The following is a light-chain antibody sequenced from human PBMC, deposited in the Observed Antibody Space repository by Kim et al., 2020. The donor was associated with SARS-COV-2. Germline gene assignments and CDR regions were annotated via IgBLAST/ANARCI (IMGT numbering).Light chain of an antibody. CDR1: QRISSW. J-gene: IGKJ2*01. Sequence: SASVGARVTIPCRASQRISSWLAWYQQKPGKAPNLLIFAASTLQGGVPSRFSGSGSGTDFTLTISSLQPEDSATYYCQQANSFPYTFGQGTKLEI. V-gene: IGKV1-12*01. CDR3: QQANSFPYT. CDR2: AAS.